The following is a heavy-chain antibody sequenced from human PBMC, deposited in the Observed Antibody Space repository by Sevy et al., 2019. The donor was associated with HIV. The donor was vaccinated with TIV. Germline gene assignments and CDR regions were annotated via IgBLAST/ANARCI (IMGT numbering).Heavy chain of an antibody. CDR3: VRGLQSHCDRTACPLDH. Sequence: GGSLRLSCAAYGFSFSGSDMHWVRQSTGKGLEWISRIGTLDDTFYAESVKGRFTISRDNGKSSLYLQMNTLRVGDTARYYCVRGLQSHCDRTACPLDHWGQGTLVTVSS. CDR2: IGTLDDT. J-gene: IGHJ4*02. V-gene: IGHV3-13*04. CDR1: GFSFSGSD. D-gene: IGHD2-21*01.